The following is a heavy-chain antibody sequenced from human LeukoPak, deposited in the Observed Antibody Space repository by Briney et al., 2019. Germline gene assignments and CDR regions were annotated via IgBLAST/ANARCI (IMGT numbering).Heavy chain of an antibody. Sequence: ASVKVSCKASGYTFTSYGFSWVRQAPGHGLEWMGWISAYNGNTNYAQKLQGRVTMTTDTSTSTAYMELRSLRSDDTAVYYCARDCSSTSCSDWFDPWGQGTQVTVSS. D-gene: IGHD2-2*01. CDR3: ARDCSSTSCSDWFDP. CDR2: ISAYNGNT. V-gene: IGHV1-18*01. J-gene: IGHJ5*02. CDR1: GYTFTSYG.